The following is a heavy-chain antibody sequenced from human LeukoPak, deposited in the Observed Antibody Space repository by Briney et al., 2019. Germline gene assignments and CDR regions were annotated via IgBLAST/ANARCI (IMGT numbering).Heavy chain of an antibody. D-gene: IGHD7-27*01. J-gene: IGHJ4*02. Sequence: SSVKVSCKASRGTFSSYAISWVRQAPGQGLEWMGRIIPIFGTANYAQKFQGRVTITTDESTSTAYMELSSLRSEDTAVYYCARDPSPLTGEFDYWGQGTLVTVSS. V-gene: IGHV1-69*05. CDR3: ARDPSPLTGEFDY. CDR2: IIPIFGTA. CDR1: RGTFSSYA.